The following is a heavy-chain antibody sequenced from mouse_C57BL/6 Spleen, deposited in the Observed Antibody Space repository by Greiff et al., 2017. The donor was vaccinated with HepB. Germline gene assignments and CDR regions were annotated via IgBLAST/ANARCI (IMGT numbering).Heavy chain of an antibody. V-gene: IGHV14-4*01. CDR2: IDPENGDT. CDR1: GFNIKDDY. D-gene: IGHD2-3*01. Sequence: VQLQQSGAELVRPGASVKLSCTASGFNIKDDYMHWVKQRPDQGLEWIGWIDPENGDTEYASKFQGKATITAATSSNTAYLQLSSLTSEDTAVSYCTKDGGGRWGQGTLVTVSA. CDR3: TKDGGGR. J-gene: IGHJ3*01.